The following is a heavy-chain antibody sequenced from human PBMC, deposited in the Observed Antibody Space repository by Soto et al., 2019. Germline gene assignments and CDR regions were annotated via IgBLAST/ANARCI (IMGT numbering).Heavy chain of an antibody. CDR1: GFTFSSYA. J-gene: IGHJ4*02. D-gene: IGHD6-13*01. Sequence: PGGSLRLSCAASGFTFSSYAMSWVRQAPGKGLEWVSAISGSGGSTYYADSVKGRFTISRDNPKNTLYLQRNSLRAEDTAVYYSAKVAVASGYSSSWPFDYWGQGTLGTVSS. CDR2: ISGSGGST. CDR3: AKVAVASGYSSSWPFDY. V-gene: IGHV3-23*01.